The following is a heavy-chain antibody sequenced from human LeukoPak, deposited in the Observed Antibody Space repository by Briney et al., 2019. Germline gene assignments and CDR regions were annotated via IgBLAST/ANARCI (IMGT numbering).Heavy chain of an antibody. D-gene: IGHD3-22*01. V-gene: IGHV4-31*03. CDR3: ARGRLIVEYYFDY. J-gene: IGHJ4*02. CDR2: IYYSGST. Sequence: PSETLSLTCTVSGGSISSGGYYWSWIRQHPGKGLEWIGYIYYSGSTYYNPSLKSRVTITVDTSKNQFSLKLSSVTAADTAVYYCARGRLIVEYYFDYWGQGTLVTVSS. CDR1: GGSISSGGYY.